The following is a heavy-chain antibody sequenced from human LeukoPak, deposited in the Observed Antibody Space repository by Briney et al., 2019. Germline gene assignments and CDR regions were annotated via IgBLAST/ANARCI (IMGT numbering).Heavy chain of an antibody. CDR3: AKGSGWYMDYMDV. CDR2: ISWNSGSI. D-gene: IGHD6-19*01. V-gene: IGHV3-9*01. Sequence: PGGSLRLSCAASGFTFDDYAMHWVRRAPGKGLEWVSGISWNSGSIGYADSVKGRFTISRDNAKNSLYLQMNSLRAEDTALYYCAKGSGWYMDYMDVWGKGTTVTISS. CDR1: GFTFDDYA. J-gene: IGHJ6*03.